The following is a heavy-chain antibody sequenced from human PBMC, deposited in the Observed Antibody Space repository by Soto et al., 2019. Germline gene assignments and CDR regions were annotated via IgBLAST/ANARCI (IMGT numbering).Heavy chain of an antibody. CDR2: INHSGST. CDR1: GGSFSGYY. Sequence: QVQLQQWGAGLLKPSETLSLTCAVYGGSFSGYYWSWIRQPPGKGLEWIGEINHSGSTNYNPSLKSRVTISVDTSKNQFSLELSSVTAADTAVYYCAGSSFSSHYFDYWGQGTLVTVSS. V-gene: IGHV4-34*01. D-gene: IGHD6-6*01. CDR3: AGSSFSSHYFDY. J-gene: IGHJ4*02.